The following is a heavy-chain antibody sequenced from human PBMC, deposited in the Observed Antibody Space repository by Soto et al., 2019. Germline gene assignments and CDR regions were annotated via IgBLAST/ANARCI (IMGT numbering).Heavy chain of an antibody. CDR3: ARHAGAPGFGYYYYGMDV. J-gene: IGHJ6*02. V-gene: IGHV5-10-1*01. Sequence: PGESLKISCKGSGYSFTSYWISWVRQMPGKGLEWMGRIDPSDSYTNYSPSFQGHVTISADKYISTAYLQWSSLKASDTAMYSCARHAGAPGFGYYYYGMDVWRQRTTVSVSS. D-gene: IGHD1-26*01. CDR1: GYSFTSYW. CDR2: IDPSDSYT.